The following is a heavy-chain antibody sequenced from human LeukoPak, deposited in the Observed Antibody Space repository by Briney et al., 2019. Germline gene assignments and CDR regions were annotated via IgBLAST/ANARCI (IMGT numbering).Heavy chain of an antibody. CDR1: GGSVSSDY. D-gene: IGHD3-9*01. Sequence: SETLSLTCTVSGGSVSSDYWSWIRQPPGKGLEWIGYIYYSGSTNYNPSLKSRVTISVDTSKNQFSLKLSSVTAADTAVYYCARGSEMAHDIDYWGQGTLVTVSS. J-gene: IGHJ4*02. CDR2: IYYSGST. V-gene: IGHV4-59*02. CDR3: ARGSEMAHDIDY.